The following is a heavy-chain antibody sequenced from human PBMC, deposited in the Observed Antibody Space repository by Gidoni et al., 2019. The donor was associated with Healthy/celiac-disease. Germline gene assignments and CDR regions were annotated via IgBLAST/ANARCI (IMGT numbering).Heavy chain of an antibody. V-gene: IGHV3-48*03. CDR1: GFTFSSYE. J-gene: IGHJ6*02. Sequence: EVQLVESGGGLVQPGGSLRLSCAASGFTFSSYEMNWVRQAPGKGLEWVSYISSSGSTIYYADSVKGRFTISRDNAKNALYLQMNSLRAEDTAVYYCASVGIAVYWGDYYYGMDVWGQGTTVTVSS. D-gene: IGHD6-19*01. CDR3: ASVGIAVYWGDYYYGMDV. CDR2: ISSSGSTI.